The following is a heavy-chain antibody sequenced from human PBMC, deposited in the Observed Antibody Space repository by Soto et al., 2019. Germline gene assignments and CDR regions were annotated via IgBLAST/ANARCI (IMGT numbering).Heavy chain of an antibody. Sequence: EVQLLESGGGLVQPGGSLRLSCAASGFTFNSNAMSWVRQAPGRGLEWVSGISASGVNTFYADSVKGRFTSSRDNSKKTLFLQMNSLRADDTAVYYCAKGRCTGGGCYPNDCYYMDVWGKGTTVTVSS. D-gene: IGHD2-15*01. J-gene: IGHJ6*03. CDR1: GFTFNSNA. CDR3: AKGRCTGGGCYPNDCYYMDV. CDR2: ISASGVNT. V-gene: IGHV3-23*01.